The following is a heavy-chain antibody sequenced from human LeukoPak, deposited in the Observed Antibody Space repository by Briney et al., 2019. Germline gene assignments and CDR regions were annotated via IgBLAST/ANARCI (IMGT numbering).Heavy chain of an antibody. V-gene: IGHV3-53*01. J-gene: IGHJ4*02. D-gene: IGHD3-16*01. CDR1: RFTVSSSH. CDR3: APLGGGCYGY. Sequence: GGSLRLSCAASRFTVSSSHMSWVRQAPGKGLECVSVIHSGGRTYYTAPVKGRFIIYRDNSQKTMYLQMNSLRAEDPPVCYCAPLGGGCYGYWGQGTLVTVSS. CDR2: IHSGGRT.